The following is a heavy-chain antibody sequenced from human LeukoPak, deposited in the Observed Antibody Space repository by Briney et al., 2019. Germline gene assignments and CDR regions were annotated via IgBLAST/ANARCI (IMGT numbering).Heavy chain of an antibody. J-gene: IGHJ4*02. CDR1: GFTFSSYW. D-gene: IGHD6-13*01. V-gene: IGHV3-74*01. CDR3: ARGDLAAAGTGFDY. Sequence: GGSLRLSCAASGFTFSSYWMHWVRQAPGKGLVWVSRINSDGSSTNYADSVKGRFTISRDNAKNTLYLQMNSLRAEDTAVYYCARGDLAAAGTGFDYWGQGTLVTVSS. CDR2: INSDGSST.